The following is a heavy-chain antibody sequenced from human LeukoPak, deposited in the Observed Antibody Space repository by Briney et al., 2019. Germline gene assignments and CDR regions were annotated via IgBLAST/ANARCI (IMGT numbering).Heavy chain of an antibody. D-gene: IGHD1-26*01. Sequence: GVSLRLSCAASGFTFRSFAMSWVRQAPGKGLEWVSSISDSGDSTYYADSVKGRFTISRDNSKNTLFLQMNSLRGEDRAVYYCARDPYRFAFDIWGQGTVVLVSS. CDR3: ARDPYRFAFDI. CDR1: GFTFRSFA. CDR2: ISDSGDST. V-gene: IGHV3-23*01. J-gene: IGHJ3*02.